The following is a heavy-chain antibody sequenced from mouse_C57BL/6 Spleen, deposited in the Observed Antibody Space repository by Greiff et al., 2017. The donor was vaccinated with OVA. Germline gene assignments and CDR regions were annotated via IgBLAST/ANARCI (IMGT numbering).Heavy chain of an antibody. CDR3: ARLWDADY. V-gene: IGHV1-54*01. Sequence: VQLQQSGAELVRPGTSVKVSCKASGYAFTNYLIEWVKQRPGKGLEWIGRIYPGDGDTNYNGKFKGKATLTADKSSSTAYMQLSSLTSEDSAVYFCARLWDADYWGQGTTLTVSS. J-gene: IGHJ2*01. CDR2: IYPGDGDT. D-gene: IGHD4-1*01. CDR1: GYAFTNYL.